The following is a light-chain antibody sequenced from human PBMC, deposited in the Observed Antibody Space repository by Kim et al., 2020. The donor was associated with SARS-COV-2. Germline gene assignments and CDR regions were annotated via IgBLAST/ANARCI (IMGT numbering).Light chain of an antibody. V-gene: IGKV1-9*01. Sequence: SASVGDRVTITCRASQSISNFLAWYQQKPGKAPQLLIYDASTLQSAVPSRFSGSGSGTEFTLTISSLQPEDFATYYCQQLNTYPLTFGGGTKLEI. CDR3: QQLNTYPLT. J-gene: IGKJ4*01. CDR2: DAS. CDR1: QSISNF.